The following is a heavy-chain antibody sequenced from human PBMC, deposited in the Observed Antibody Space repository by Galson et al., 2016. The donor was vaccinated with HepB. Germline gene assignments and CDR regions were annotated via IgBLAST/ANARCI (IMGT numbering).Heavy chain of an antibody. Sequence: SLRLSCAASGFTSSNYDMHWVRQSMGKGLEWVSGCVVAGNTYYADSVKGRFTISREDGENSLYLQMNSLRAGDTAVYHCARGLRAGYYWSFDVWGQGTTVTVSS. CDR3: ARGLRAGYYWSFDV. D-gene: IGHD1-26*01. CDR1: GFTSSNYD. J-gene: IGHJ6*02. V-gene: IGHV3-13*01. CDR2: CVVAGNT.